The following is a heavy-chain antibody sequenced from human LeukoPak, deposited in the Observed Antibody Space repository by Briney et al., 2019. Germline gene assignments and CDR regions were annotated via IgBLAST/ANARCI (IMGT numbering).Heavy chain of an antibody. CDR1: GYTFTNYA. Sequence: ASVRVSCKASGYTFTNYAVNWLRQAPGQRLEWMGWINAGNGDTKFSQNYQARVTITRDASASTAYMELSSLTSEDTAVYFCARGLWSAHRREYYFDSWGQGTLVTVSS. CDR3: ARGLWSAHRREYYFDS. J-gene: IGHJ4*02. CDR2: INAGNGDT. D-gene: IGHD3-3*01. V-gene: IGHV1-3*01.